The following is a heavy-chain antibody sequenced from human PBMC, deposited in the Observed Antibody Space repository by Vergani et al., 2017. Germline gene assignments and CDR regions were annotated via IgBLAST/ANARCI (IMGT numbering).Heavy chain of an antibody. CDR3: ARDLRLLYNRFDP. J-gene: IGHJ5*02. CDR1: GFTFNQYG. CDR2: TWYDGNNK. Sequence: QVQILQSGGGVVQPGGSLRLSCAASGFTFNQYGMHWVRQAPGKGLEWVAVTWYDGNNKQYADSVKGRFTISRDNSKSTMYLQMNSLRDEDTGVYYCARDLRLLYNRFDPWGQGTLVTVSS. V-gene: IGHV3-33*01. D-gene: IGHD1-14*01.